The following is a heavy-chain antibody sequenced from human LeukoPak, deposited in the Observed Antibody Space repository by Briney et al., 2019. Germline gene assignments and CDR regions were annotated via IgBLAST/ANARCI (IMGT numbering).Heavy chain of an antibody. CDR2: IYHSEST. D-gene: IGHD3-22*01. V-gene: IGHV4-59*01. CDR1: GGSISYYY. J-gene: IGHJ2*01. Sequence: SETLSLTCTVSGGSISYYYWSCVRQPPGKGLEWIGYIYHSESTNYNPSLKSRVSISVDTSKNQFSLTLTSVTAADTAVYYCARALLRYDSSSRSLHWYFDLWGRGTLVTVSS. CDR3: ARALLRYDSSSRSLHWYFDL.